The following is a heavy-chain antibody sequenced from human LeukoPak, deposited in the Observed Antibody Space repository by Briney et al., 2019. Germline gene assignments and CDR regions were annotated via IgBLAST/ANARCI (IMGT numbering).Heavy chain of an antibody. Sequence: GGSLRLSCAASGFTFSSYAMRWVRQAPGTGLEWVSAIVGSGGSTYYADSVKGRFTISRDNSKNTLYLQMNSLRAEDTAVYYCSGDYGRYWGQGTLVTVSS. V-gene: IGHV3-23*01. J-gene: IGHJ4*02. CDR2: IVGSGGST. CDR1: GFTFSSYA. CDR3: SGDYGRY. D-gene: IGHD4-17*01.